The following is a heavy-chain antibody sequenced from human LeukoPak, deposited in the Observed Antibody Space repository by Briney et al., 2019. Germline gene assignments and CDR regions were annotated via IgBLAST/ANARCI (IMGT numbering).Heavy chain of an antibody. CDR3: ARAGTLEWLSDAEYYFDY. J-gene: IGHJ4*02. Sequence: SQTLSLTCTVSGGSISSGSYYWSWIRQPAGKGLGWIGRIYTSGSTNYNPSLKSRVTISVDTSKNQFSLKLSSVTAADTAVYYCARAGTLEWLSDAEYYFDYWGQGTLVTVSS. CDR1: GGSISSGSYY. D-gene: IGHD3-3*01. V-gene: IGHV4-61*02. CDR2: IYTSGST.